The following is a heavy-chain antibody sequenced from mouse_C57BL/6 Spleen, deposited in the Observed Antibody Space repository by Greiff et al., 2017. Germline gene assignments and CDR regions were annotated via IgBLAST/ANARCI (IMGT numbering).Heavy chain of an antibody. CDR1: GFNIKDYY. J-gene: IGHJ4*01. V-gene: IGHV14-1*01. D-gene: IGHD2-4*01. CDR2: IDPEDGDT. CDR3: ARYDYDYDGDAMDY. Sequence: VQLKQSGAELVRPGASVKLSCTASGFNIKDYYMHWVKQRPEQGLEWIGRIDPEDGDTEYAPKFQGKATMTADTSSNTAYLQLSSLTSEDTAVYYCARYDYDYDGDAMDYWGQGTSVTVSS.